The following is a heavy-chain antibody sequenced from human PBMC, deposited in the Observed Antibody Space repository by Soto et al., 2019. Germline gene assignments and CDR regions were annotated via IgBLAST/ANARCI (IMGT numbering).Heavy chain of an antibody. D-gene: IGHD2-2*01. Sequence: PGGSLRLSCAASGFTFSDYYMSWIRQAPGKGLEWVSYISSSGSTIYYADSVKGRFTISRDNAKNSLYLQMKSLRAEDTAVYYCARYPTILGYCSSTSCYPKIRGYYMDVWGKGTTVTVSS. V-gene: IGHV3-11*01. CDR2: ISSSGSTI. CDR1: GFTFSDYY. CDR3: ARYPTILGYCSSTSCYPKIRGYYMDV. J-gene: IGHJ6*03.